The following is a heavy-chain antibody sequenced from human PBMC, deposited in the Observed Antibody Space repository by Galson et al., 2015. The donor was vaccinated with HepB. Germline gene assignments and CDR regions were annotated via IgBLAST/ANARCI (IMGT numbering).Heavy chain of an antibody. V-gene: IGHV2-5*02. J-gene: IGHJ4*02. CDR1: GFSLSTSGVG. CDR3: AHPLRQIGSGGEGPDY. D-gene: IGHD3-10*01. CDR2: IYWDDDK. Sequence: PALVKPTQTLTLTCTFSGFSLSTSGVGVGWIRQPPGKALEWLALIYWDDDKRYSPSLRSRLPITKDTSKNQVVLTMTNMDPVEPATYYCAHPLRQIGSGGEGPDYWGQGTLVTVSS.